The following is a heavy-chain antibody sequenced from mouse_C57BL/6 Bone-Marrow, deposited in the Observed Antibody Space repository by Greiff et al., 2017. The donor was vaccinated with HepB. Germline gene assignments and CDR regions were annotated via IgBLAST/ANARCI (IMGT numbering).Heavy chain of an antibody. V-gene: IGHV7-1*01. J-gene: IGHJ4*01. CDR1: GFTFSDFY. CDR2: SRNKANDYTT. D-gene: IGHD1-1*01. CDR3: ARDDSSYYAMDY. Sequence: EVQRVESGGGLVQSGRSLRLSCATSGFTFSDFYMEWVRQAPGKGLEWIAASRNKANDYTTEYSASVKGRFIVSRDTSQSILYLQMNALSAEDTAIYYCARDDSSYYAMDYWGQGTSVTVSS.